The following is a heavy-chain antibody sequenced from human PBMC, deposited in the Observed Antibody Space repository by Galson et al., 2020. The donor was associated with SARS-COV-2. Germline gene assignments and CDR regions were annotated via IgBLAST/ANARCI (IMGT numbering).Heavy chain of an antibody. Sequence: GGSLRLSCAASGFTFSSYAMHWVRQAPGKGLEYVSAISSNGGSTYYANSVTGRFTISRDNSKNTLYLQMGSLRAEDMAVYYCARGMDPYDDCSSTSCYFGYYYYGMDVWGQGTTVTVSS. CDR1: GFTFSSYA. CDR2: ISSNGGST. CDR3: ARGMDPYDDCSSTSCYFGYYYYGMDV. V-gene: IGHV3-64*01. D-gene: IGHD2-2*01. J-gene: IGHJ6*02.